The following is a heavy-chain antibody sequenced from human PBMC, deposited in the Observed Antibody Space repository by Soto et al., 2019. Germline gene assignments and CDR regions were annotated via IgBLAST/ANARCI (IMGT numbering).Heavy chain of an antibody. CDR3: ARSDGCSSTSCFYYYYYGMDV. V-gene: IGHV4-59*01. J-gene: IGHJ6*02. Sequence: SETLSLTXTVSGGSISSYYWSWIRQPPGKGLEWIGYIYYSGSTNYNPSLKSRVTISVDTSKNQFSLKLSSVTAADTAVYYCARSDGCSSTSCFYYYYYGMDVWGQGTTVTVSS. CDR2: IYYSGST. D-gene: IGHD2-2*01. CDR1: GGSISSYY.